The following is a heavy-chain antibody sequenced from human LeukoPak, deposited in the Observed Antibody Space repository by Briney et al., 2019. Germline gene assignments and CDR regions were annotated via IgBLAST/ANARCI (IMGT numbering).Heavy chain of an antibody. D-gene: IGHD3-10*01. CDR3: ARAPHAGYYGSGSYPPDYYYYYYMDV. J-gene: IGHJ6*03. CDR1: GFTFSSYG. CDR2: IWYDGSNK. Sequence: QPGRSLRLSCAASGFTFSSYGMHWVRQAPGKGLEWVAVIWYDGSNKYYADSVKGRFTISRDNSKNTLYLQMNSLRAEDTAVYYCARAPHAGYYGSGSYPPDYYYYYYMDVWGKGTTVTVSS. V-gene: IGHV3-33*01.